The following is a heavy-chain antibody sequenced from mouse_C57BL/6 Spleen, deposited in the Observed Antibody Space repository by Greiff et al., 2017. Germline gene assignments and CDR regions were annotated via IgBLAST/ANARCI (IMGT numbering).Heavy chain of an antibody. CDR3: ARGATGPSWFAY. V-gene: IGHV3-6*01. CDR1: GYSITSGYY. Sequence: EVQLQQSGPGLVKPSQSLSLTCSVTGYSITSGYYWNWIRQFPGNKLEWMGYISYDGSNNYNPSLKNRISITRDTSKNQFFLKLNSVTTEDTATYYCARGATGPSWFAYWGQGTLVTVSA. J-gene: IGHJ3*01. D-gene: IGHD4-1*02. CDR2: ISYDGSN.